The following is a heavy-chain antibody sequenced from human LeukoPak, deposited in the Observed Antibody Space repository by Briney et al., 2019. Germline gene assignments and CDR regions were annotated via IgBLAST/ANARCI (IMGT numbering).Heavy chain of an antibody. CDR1: GFTFSSYA. V-gene: IGHV3-23*01. J-gene: IGHJ4*02. CDR3: AKVRPIAAAGTGPTGY. Sequence: GGSLRLSCAASGFTFSSYAMSWVRQAPGKGLEWVSAISGSGGSTYYADSVKGRFTISRDNSKNTLYLQMNSLRAVDTAVYYCAKVRPIAAAGTGPTGYWGQGTLVTVSS. D-gene: IGHD6-13*01. CDR2: ISGSGGST.